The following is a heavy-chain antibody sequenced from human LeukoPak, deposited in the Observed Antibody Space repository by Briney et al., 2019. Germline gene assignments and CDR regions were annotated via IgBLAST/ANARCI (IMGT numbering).Heavy chain of an antibody. Sequence: ASVKVSCKASGYTFTNYYMHWVRQAPGQGLEWMGVFNPSGGSTSYAQKFQGRVTMTRDTSTSTVYVELSSLRSEDAAVYYCARVRDGYNDAFDIWGQGTMVTVSS. V-gene: IGHV1-46*01. CDR2: FNPSGGST. CDR1: GYTFTNYY. J-gene: IGHJ3*02. CDR3: ARVRDGYNDAFDI. D-gene: IGHD5-24*01.